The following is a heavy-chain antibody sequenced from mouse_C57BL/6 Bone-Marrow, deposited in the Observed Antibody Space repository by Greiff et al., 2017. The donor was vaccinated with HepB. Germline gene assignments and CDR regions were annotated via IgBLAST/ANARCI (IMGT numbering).Heavy chain of an antibody. Sequence: EVQRVESGGELVKPGGSLKLSCAASGFTFSSYGMTWVRQTPAKRLEWVAIISSGGSYTYYPDSVKGRFTISRDNATNTLYLQMGSLKSEDTAMYYCARHNLLWAYYDYWGKGTTLTVAS. J-gene: IGHJ2*01. V-gene: IGHV5-6*01. CDR1: GFTFSSYG. D-gene: IGHD2-1*01. CDR2: ISSGGSYT. CDR3: ARHNLLWAYYDY.